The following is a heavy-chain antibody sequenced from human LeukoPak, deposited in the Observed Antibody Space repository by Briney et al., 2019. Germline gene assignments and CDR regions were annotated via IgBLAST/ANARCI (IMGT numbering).Heavy chain of an antibody. CDR3: ARDSSNYYFDY. Sequence: PVGSLRLSCAASGFTVSSNYMSWVRQAPGKGLEWVSVIYSGGSTYYADSVKGRFTISRDNSKNTLYLQMNSLRAEDTAVYYCARDSSNYYFDYWGQGTLVTVSS. J-gene: IGHJ4*02. CDR1: GFTVSSNY. V-gene: IGHV3-66*01. D-gene: IGHD4-11*01. CDR2: IYSGGST.